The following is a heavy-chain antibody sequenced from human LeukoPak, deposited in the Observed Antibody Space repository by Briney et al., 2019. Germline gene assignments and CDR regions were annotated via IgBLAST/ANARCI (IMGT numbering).Heavy chain of an antibody. J-gene: IGHJ4*02. Sequence: PGRSLRLSCAASGFTFDDYAMPWVRQAPRKGLECVSGISWNSGSIGYADSVKGRFTISRVNAKNSLYLQMNSLRAEDMALYYCARGEVVIDYWGQGTLVTVSS. CDR3: ARGEVVIDY. CDR2: ISWNSGSI. V-gene: IGHV3-9*03. D-gene: IGHD3-22*01. CDR1: GFTFDDYA.